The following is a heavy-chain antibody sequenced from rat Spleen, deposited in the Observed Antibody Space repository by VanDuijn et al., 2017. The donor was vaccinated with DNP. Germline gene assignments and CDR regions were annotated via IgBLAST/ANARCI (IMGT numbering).Heavy chain of an antibody. D-gene: IGHD1-5*01. CDR3: ARGGRYWAMDA. CDR1: GFTFSDYN. Sequence: EVQLVESGGGLVQPGRSLKLSCAASGFTFSDYNMAWVRQVPGKGLEWVASITSSGGSTYYPDSVKGRFTISRDNAKNTLYLQMNSLRSEDTATYYCARGGRYWAMDAWGQGTSVTVSS. V-gene: IGHV5-25*01. J-gene: IGHJ4*01. CDR2: ITSSGGST.